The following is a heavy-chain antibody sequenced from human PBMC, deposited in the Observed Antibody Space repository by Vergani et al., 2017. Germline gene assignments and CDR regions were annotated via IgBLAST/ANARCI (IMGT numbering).Heavy chain of an antibody. CDR2: KNSDGTST. Sequence: EVQLVESGGGLVQAGGSLRLSCAASGFTFSTYWMHWVRQSPGKGLVWISRKNSDGTSTTYADSVKGRFTISRDNAKNTVYLQMNSLRAEDTAVYYCATKSCGTPGCQIGDFREWGQGTLVTVSS. CDR1: GFTFSTYW. D-gene: IGHD1-1*01. CDR3: ATKSCGTPGCQIGDFRE. J-gene: IGHJ1*01. V-gene: IGHV3-74*03.